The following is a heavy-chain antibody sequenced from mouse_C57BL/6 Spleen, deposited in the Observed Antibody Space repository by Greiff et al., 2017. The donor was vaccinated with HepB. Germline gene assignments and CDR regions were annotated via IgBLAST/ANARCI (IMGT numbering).Heavy chain of an antibody. J-gene: IGHJ2*01. CDR3: ARRSDY. CDR2: IDPSDSYT. V-gene: IGHV1-59*01. Sequence: VQLQQPGAELVRPGASVKLSCKASGYTFTSYWMHWVKQRPGQGLEWIGVIDPSDSYTNYNQKFKGKATLTVDTSSSTAYMQLSSLTSGDSAVYYCARRSDYWGEGTTLTVSS. CDR1: GYTFTSYW.